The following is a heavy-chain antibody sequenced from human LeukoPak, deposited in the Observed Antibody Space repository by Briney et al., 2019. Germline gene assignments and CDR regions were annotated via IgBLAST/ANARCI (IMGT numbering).Heavy chain of an antibody. Sequence: ASVKVSCKASGYTFTSYYMHWVRQAPGQGLEWMGIINPSGGSTSYAQKFQGRVTMTRDTSISTAYMELSRLRSDDTAVYYCARIQMGYNHADYWGQGTLVTVSS. CDR2: INPSGGST. J-gene: IGHJ4*02. CDR1: GYTFTSYY. V-gene: IGHV1-46*01. CDR3: ARIQMGYNHADY. D-gene: IGHD3-10*01.